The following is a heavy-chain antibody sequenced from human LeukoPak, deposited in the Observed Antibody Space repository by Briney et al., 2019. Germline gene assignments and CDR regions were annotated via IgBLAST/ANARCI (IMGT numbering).Heavy chain of an antibody. CDR2: ISSSSSYI. D-gene: IGHD5-24*01. Sequence: AGGSLRLSCAASGFTVSSNYMSWVRQAPGKGLEWVSSISSSSSYIYYADSVKGRFTISRDNAKNSLYLQMNSLRAEDTAVYYCATEMATTEYYFDYWGQGTLVTVSS. CDR1: GFTVSSNY. J-gene: IGHJ4*02. V-gene: IGHV3-21*01. CDR3: ATEMATTEYYFDY.